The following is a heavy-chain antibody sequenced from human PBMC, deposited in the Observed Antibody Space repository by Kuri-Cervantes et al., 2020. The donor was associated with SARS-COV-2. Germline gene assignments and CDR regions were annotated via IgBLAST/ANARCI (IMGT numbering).Heavy chain of an antibody. CDR3: AKSSGTADGGFDP. CDR1: GFTFSSYG. CDR2: ISYDGSNK. D-gene: IGHD6-19*01. Sequence: GGSLRLSCAASGFTFSSYGMHWVRQAPGKGLEGVAVISYDGSNKYYADSVKGRFTISRDNSKNTLYLQMNSLRAEDTAVYYCAKSSGTADGGFDPWGQGTLVTVSS. V-gene: IGHV3-30*18. J-gene: IGHJ5*02.